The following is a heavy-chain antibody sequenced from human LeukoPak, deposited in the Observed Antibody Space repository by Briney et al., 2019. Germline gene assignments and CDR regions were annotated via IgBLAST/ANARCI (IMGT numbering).Heavy chain of an antibody. CDR3: ARGDGDYVEFDY. V-gene: IGHV4-59*12. J-gene: IGHJ4*02. CDR1: GGSISSYY. CDR2: IYYSGST. D-gene: IGHD4-17*01. Sequence: PSETLSLTCTVSGGSISSYYWSWIRQPPGKGLEWIGYIYYSGSTNYNPSLKSRVTMSVDTSKNQFSLKLSSVTAADTAVYYCARGDGDYVEFDYWGQGTLVTVSS.